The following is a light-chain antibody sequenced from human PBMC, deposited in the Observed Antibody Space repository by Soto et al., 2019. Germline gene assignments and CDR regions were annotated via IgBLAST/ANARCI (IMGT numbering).Light chain of an antibody. CDR3: QQYNCYPYT. Sequence: DIQMTQSPSTLSASVGDRVTITCRASQSITTWLAWYQQEPGKAPKLLIYDASSLESGVPSRFSGSSSGTEFTPTISSLQPDDFATYYCQQYNCYPYTFGQGSKLEIK. CDR2: DAS. CDR1: QSITTW. V-gene: IGKV1-5*01. J-gene: IGKJ2*01.